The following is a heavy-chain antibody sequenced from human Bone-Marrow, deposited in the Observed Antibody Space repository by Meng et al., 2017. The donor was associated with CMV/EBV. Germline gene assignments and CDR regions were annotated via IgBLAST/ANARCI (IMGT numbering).Heavy chain of an antibody. D-gene: IGHD3-9*01. Sequence: SETLSLTCTVYGGSFSGQYCSWIRQPPGKGLEWIGEISHSRSTNHNPSLKGRVTISVDTSNNQFSLKLSSVTAADTAVYYCARGDWYYFDYWGQGTLVTVSS. CDR3: ARGDWYYFDY. CDR1: GGSFSGQY. CDR2: ISHSRST. V-gene: IGHV4-34*01. J-gene: IGHJ4*02.